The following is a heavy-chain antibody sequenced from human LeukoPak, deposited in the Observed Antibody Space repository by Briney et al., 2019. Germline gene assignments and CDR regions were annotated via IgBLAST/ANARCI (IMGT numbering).Heavy chain of an antibody. V-gene: IGHV4-4*07. CDR2: IYTSGST. Sequence: PSETLSLTCTVSGGSISSYYWSWIRQPAGEGLEWIGRIYTSGSTNYNPSLKSRVTISVDKSKNQFSLKLNSVTAADTAVYYRAREPTLVGASHFDYWGQGTLVTVSS. J-gene: IGHJ4*02. D-gene: IGHD1-26*01. CDR3: AREPTLVGASHFDY. CDR1: GGSISSYY.